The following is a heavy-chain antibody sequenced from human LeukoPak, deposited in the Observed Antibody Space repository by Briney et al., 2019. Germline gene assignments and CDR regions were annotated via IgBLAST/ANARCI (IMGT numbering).Heavy chain of an antibody. CDR3: ARVGSWDAFDI. V-gene: IGHV3-64*01. CDR1: GFTFSSYA. J-gene: IGHJ3*02. Sequence: GGSLRLSCAASGFTFSSYAMHWVRQAPGKGLEYVSAINSNGGSTYYANSVKGRFTISRDNSKNTLYLQMRSLRAEDMAVYYCARVGSWDAFDIWGQGTVVTVSS. D-gene: IGHD1-26*01. CDR2: INSNGGST.